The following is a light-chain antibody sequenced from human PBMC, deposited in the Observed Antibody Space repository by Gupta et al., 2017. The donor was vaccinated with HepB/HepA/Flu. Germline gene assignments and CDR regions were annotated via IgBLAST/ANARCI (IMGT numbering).Light chain of an antibody. CDR2: AAS. CDR3: QQSYSTPLT. V-gene: IGKV1-39*01. CDR1: QSISSY. Sequence: DIQLTQSPLSLSASVGDRVTITCRASQSISSYLNWYQQKPGKAPKLLIYAASSLQSGVPSRFSGSGSGTDFTLTISSLQPEDVATYYCQQSYSTPLTFGPGTKVDIK. J-gene: IGKJ3*01.